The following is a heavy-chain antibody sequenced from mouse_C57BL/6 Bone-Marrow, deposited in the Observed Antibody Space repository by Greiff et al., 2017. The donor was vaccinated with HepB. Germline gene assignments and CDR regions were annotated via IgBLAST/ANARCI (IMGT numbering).Heavy chain of an antibody. CDR2: IWSGGST. CDR3: ARGDYYGSSYGYFDV. D-gene: IGHD1-1*01. J-gene: IGHJ1*03. CDR1: GFSFTSYG. Sequence: QVQLQQSGPGLVQPSQRLSITCTVSGFSFTSYGVHWVRQSPGKGLEWLGVIWSGGSTDYNAAFISRLSISKDNSTSQVFFKMNSLQADDTAIYYCARGDYYGSSYGYFDVWGTGTTVTVSS. V-gene: IGHV2-2*01.